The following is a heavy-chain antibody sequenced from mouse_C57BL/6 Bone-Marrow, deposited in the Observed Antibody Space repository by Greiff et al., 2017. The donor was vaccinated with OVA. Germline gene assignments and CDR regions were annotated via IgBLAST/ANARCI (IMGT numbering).Heavy chain of an antibody. CDR1: GYTFTSYW. Sequence: QVQLQQPGAELVRPGSSVKLSCKASGYTFTSYWMHWVKQRPIQGLEWIGNIDPSDSETHYNQKFKDKATLTVDKSSSTVYMQLSSLTTEDSAVYYCARTTTVRATDYYAMDYWGQGTSVTVSS. D-gene: IGHD1-1*01. CDR3: ARTTTVRATDYYAMDY. J-gene: IGHJ4*01. CDR2: IDPSDSET. V-gene: IGHV1-52*01.